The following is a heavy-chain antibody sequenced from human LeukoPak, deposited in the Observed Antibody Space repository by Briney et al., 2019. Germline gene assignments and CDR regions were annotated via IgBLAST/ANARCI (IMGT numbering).Heavy chain of an antibody. CDR3: AAPYCSGGSCYIEYFQH. Sequence: GGSLRLPCAASGFTFSSYSMNWVRQAPGKGLEWVSSISSSSSYIYYADSVKGRFTISRDNAKNSLYLQMNSLRAEDTAVYYCAAPYCSGGSCYIEYFQHWGQGTLVTVSS. CDR1: GFTFSSYS. V-gene: IGHV3-21*01. D-gene: IGHD2-15*01. J-gene: IGHJ1*01. CDR2: ISSSSSYI.